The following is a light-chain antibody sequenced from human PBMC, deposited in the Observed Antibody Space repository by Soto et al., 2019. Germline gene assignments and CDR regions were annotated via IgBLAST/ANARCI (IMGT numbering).Light chain of an antibody. V-gene: IGKV1-6*01. J-gene: IGKJ2*01. Sequence: AIQMTQSPSSLSASVGDRVTITCRASQAIREDLSWYQQKPGKAPTVLISAASTLESGVPLRFSGSGSGIDFTLTTSSLQPEDVATYYCLQDYTFPFTFGQGTKLEIK. CDR3: LQDYTFPFT. CDR1: QAIRED. CDR2: AAS.